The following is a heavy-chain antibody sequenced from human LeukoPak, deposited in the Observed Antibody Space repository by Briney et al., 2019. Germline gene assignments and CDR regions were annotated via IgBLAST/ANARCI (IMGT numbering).Heavy chain of an antibody. CDR1: GFTFSSYA. V-gene: IGHV3-23*01. J-gene: IGHJ4*02. CDR3: ARVLYYYDSSGLDY. Sequence: PGGSLRLSCAASGFTFSSYAMTWVRQAPGKGLEWVSSISSSGGSTYYADSVRGRFTISRDNSKNTLYLQMNSLRAEDTAVYYCARVLYYYDSSGLDYWGQGTLVTVSS. CDR2: ISSSGGST. D-gene: IGHD3-22*01.